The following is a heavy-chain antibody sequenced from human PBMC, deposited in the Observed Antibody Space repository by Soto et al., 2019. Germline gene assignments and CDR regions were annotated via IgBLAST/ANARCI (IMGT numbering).Heavy chain of an antibody. CDR2: INSNGGGT. CDR1: GYTYSVYY. CDR3: ARGGYYPAAIRLDYYYYVMDV. V-gene: IGHV1-2*02. J-gene: IGHJ6*02. Sequence: SLKVSFNASGYTYSVYYMPSKRQAPGQGLEVEGWINSNGGGTNYAQKFQGGVTMTRDTSISTAYMELSRLRSDDTAVYYCARGGYYPAAIRLDYYYYVMDVWG. D-gene: IGHD2-2*01.